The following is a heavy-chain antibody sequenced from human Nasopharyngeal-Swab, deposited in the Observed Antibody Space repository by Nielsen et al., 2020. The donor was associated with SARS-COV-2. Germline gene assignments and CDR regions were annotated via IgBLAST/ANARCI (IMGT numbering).Heavy chain of an antibody. Sequence: SETLSLTCTVSGGSISSYYWSWIRQPPGKGLEWMGYIYYSGSTNYNPPLKSRVTISVDTYKNQFSLKLSSVTAADTAVYYCARTIIAAAEGYFDYWGQGTLVTVSS. D-gene: IGHD6-13*01. V-gene: IGHV4-59*01. CDR3: ARTIIAAAEGYFDY. CDR1: GGSISSYY. CDR2: IYYSGST. J-gene: IGHJ4*02.